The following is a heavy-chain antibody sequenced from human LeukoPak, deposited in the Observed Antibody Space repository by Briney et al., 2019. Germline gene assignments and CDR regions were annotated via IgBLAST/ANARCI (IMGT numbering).Heavy chain of an antibody. CDR3: AKEQITMVRGVKTNWFDP. J-gene: IGHJ5*02. CDR2: MSGSGDRT. CDR1: GFTFSSYA. D-gene: IGHD3-10*01. V-gene: IGHV3-23*01. Sequence: GGSLRLSCAASGFTFSSYAMSWVRQAPGKGLEWVSAMSGSGDRTYYADSVRGRFTISRDNSKNPLYLQMNSLRAEDTAVYYCAKEQITMVRGVKTNWFDPWGQGTLVTVSS.